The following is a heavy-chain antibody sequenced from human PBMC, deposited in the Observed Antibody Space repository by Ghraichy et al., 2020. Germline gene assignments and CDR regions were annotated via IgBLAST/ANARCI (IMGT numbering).Heavy chain of an antibody. J-gene: IGHJ2*01. CDR3: ARGGYDYRYFDL. Sequence: SETLSLTCTVSGGSISTYYWSWIRQPPGKRLEWIGYIYYSGSTNYNPSLKSRVTISVDTSKNQFSLKLTSVTAADTAVYYCARGGYDYRYFDLWGRGTLVTVSS. D-gene: IGHD5-12*01. CDR1: GGSISTYY. CDR2: IYYSGST. V-gene: IGHV4-59*01.